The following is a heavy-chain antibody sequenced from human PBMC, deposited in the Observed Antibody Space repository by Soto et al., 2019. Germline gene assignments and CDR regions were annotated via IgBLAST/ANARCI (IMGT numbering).Heavy chain of an antibody. D-gene: IGHD6-13*01. Sequence: EVQLVESGGGLLTPGGSLTLSCAASGFSFSPAWMNWVRQAPGKGLEWVGLIKSKGGGGTADYAAPVKGRLIISRDDSKNTIYLQMNSLKPEDTALYYCIWQQDFYYGRAVWGQGTTVTVSS. CDR3: IWQQDFYYGRAV. CDR1: GFSFSPAW. V-gene: IGHV3-15*07. J-gene: IGHJ6*02. CDR2: IKSKGGGGTA.